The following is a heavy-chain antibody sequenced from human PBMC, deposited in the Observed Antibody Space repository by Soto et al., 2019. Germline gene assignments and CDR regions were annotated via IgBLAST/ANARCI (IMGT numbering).Heavy chain of an antibody. J-gene: IGHJ6*02. D-gene: IGHD2-15*01. CDR2: TYYRSRWYS. CDR3: ARSEEDSDYYYYGMDV. V-gene: IGHV6-1*01. Sequence: SHTLSLPCVGSGDTVSSHSVSWNWVRQSPSRGLEWLGRTYYRSRWYSDYAVSVRSRIDINADTSKNQVSLQLNSVTPEDTAVYYCARSEEDSDYYYYGMDVWGQGTTVTVSS. CDR1: GDTVSSHSVS.